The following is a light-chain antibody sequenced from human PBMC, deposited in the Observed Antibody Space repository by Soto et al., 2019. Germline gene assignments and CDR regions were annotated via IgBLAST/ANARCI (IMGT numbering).Light chain of an antibody. CDR3: QQYNNWPHT. V-gene: IGKV3-15*01. CDR1: PSVSSN. CDR2: GAS. Sequence: EIVMTQSPATLSVSPGERATLSCRASPSVSSNLAWYQQKPAQAPRLLIYGASTRATGIPARFSGSGSGTEFTLTISSLQSEDFAVYYCQQYNNWPHTFGQGTKLEIK. J-gene: IGKJ2*01.